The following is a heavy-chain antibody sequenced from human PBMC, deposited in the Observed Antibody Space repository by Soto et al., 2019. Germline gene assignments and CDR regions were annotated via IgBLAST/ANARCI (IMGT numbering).Heavy chain of an antibody. J-gene: IGHJ4*02. CDR3: ARQEAEGFFDY. V-gene: IGHV5-51*01. CDR2: IYPGDSDT. Sequence: PGESLNISYKGFRYCFTNYWIGWVRQMPGKGLEWMGIIYPGDSDTRYSPSLQGQVTISGDKSISTAYLQWSSLKASDTAMYYCARQEAEGFFDYWGQGTLVTVSS. CDR1: RYCFTNYW.